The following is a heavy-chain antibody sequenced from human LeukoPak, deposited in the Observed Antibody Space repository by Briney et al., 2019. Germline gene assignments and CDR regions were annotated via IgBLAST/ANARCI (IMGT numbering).Heavy chain of an antibody. D-gene: IGHD1-26*01. V-gene: IGHV4-31*03. CDR2: IYYSGST. Sequence: TLSLTCXVSGGSXSSGGYYWSWIRQHPGKGLEWIGYIYYSGSTYYNPSLKSRVTISVDTSKNQFSLKLSSVTAADTAVYYCARGRIVGAFDFDYWGQGTLVTVSS. CDR1: GGSXSSGGYY. CDR3: ARGRIVGAFDFDY. J-gene: IGHJ4*02.